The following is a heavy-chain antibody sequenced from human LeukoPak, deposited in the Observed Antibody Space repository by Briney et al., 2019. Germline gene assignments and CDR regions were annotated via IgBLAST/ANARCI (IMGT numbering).Heavy chain of an antibody. CDR2: IIPIFGIA. CDR1: GGTFSSYA. D-gene: IGHD6-13*01. J-gene: IGHJ4*02. CDR3: ATDEGSSWYSVLRY. Sequence: GASVKVSCKASGGTFSSYAISWVRQAPGQGLEWMGRIIPIFGIANYAQKFQGRVTMTEDTSTDTAYMELSSLRSEDTAVYYCATDEGSSWYSVLRYWGQGTLVTVSS. V-gene: IGHV1-69*04.